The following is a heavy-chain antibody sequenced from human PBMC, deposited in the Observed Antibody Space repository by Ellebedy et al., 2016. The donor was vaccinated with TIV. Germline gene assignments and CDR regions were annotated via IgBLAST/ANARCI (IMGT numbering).Heavy chain of an antibody. CDR1: GFTFSNAW. CDR2: IKRVTDGAAT. Sequence: GESLKISCAASGFTFSNAWMSWVRQAPGKGLEWVGRIKRVTDGAATAYAPPVEGRFTISRDDSKNMLFLQMKSLKTEDTALYYCTANFFESWGQGAVVTVSS. J-gene: IGHJ4*02. D-gene: IGHD1-1*01. CDR3: TANFFES. V-gene: IGHV3-15*01.